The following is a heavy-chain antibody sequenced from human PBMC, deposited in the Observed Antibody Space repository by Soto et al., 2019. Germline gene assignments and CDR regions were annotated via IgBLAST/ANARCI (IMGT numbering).Heavy chain of an antibody. D-gene: IGHD3-10*01. CDR1: GFSFNNYG. J-gene: IGHJ4*02. CDR2: ISYDGSNK. CDR3: AKASTYYGSGSYYTIDE. Sequence: GGSLRLSCAASGFSFNNYGMHWVRQAPGKGLEWVAVISYDGSNKYYADSVKGRFTVSRDDSRNTLFLQMNSLRPEDTAVYYCAKASTYYGSGSYYTIDEWGQGTPVTVSS. V-gene: IGHV3-30*18.